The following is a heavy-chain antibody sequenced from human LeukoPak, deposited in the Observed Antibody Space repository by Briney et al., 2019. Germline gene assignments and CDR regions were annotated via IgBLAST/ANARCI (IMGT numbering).Heavy chain of an antibody. CDR1: GGSISSGGYS. CDR2: IYHSGST. J-gene: IGHJ4*02. D-gene: IGHD5-12*01. Sequence: SETLSLTCAVSGGSISSGGYSWRWIRQPPGKGLEWIGYIYHSGSTYYNPSLKSRVTISVDRSKNQFSLELSSVTAADTAVYYCARGVVAKEIYYFDYWGQGTLVTVSS. CDR3: ARGVVAKEIYYFDY. V-gene: IGHV4-30-2*01.